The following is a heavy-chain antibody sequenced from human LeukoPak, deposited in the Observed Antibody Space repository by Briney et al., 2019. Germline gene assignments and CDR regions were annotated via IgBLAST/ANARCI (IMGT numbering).Heavy chain of an antibody. J-gene: IGHJ4*02. CDR3: ARDRDSGYDFDY. Sequence: PGGSLRLSCAASGFTFSSYAMHWVRQAPGKGLEWVAVISYDGSNKYYADSVKGRFTISRDNSKNTLYLQMNSLRAEDTAVYYCARDRDSGYDFDYWGQGTLVTVSS. D-gene: IGHD5-12*01. CDR1: GFTFSSYA. V-gene: IGHV3-30*04. CDR2: ISYDGSNK.